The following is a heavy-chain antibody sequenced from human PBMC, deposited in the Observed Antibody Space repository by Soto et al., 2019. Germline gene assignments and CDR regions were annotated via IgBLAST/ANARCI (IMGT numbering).Heavy chain of an antibody. D-gene: IGHD1-1*01. CDR1: GVTIRTYW. CDR3: ALDHINDWKFDY. V-gene: IGHV3-7*01. Sequence: TWGSLRLSCAASGVTIRTYWKSGVRQAPGKGREWVANIKQDGSQNYYVDSVKGRFATSRDNTKNSFYLQMNSLRAENTPVSYCALDHINDWKFDYSGRGTLVTVPS. CDR2: IKQDGSQN. J-gene: IGHJ4*02.